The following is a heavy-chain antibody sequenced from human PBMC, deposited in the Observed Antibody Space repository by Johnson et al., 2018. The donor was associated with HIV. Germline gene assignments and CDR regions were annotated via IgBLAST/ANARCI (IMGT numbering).Heavy chain of an antibody. J-gene: IGHJ3*02. CDR2: ISSNGGST. CDR1: GFTFSMYA. Sequence: EVQLVESGGGLVQPGGSLRLSCAASGFTFSMYAMHWVRQAPGKGLEYVSAISSNGGSTYYADSVKGRFTISRDNSKNTLYLQMKSLRAEDTAVYYCANDFWSGSGIWGQGTMVTVSS. D-gene: IGHD3-3*01. V-gene: IGHV3-64*07. CDR3: ANDFWSGSGI.